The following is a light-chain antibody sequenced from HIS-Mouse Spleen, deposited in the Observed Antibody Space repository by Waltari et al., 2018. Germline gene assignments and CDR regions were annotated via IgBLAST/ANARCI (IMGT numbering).Light chain of an antibody. CDR1: QSVLYSSNNKKY. J-gene: IGKJ2*01. CDR2: WAS. V-gene: IGKV4-1*01. CDR3: QQYYSTPYT. Sequence: DIVMTQSPDSLAVSLGERATINCNTSQSVLYSSNNKKYLAWYQQKPGQPPTLLIYWASTRESGVPDRFSGSGSGTDFTLTISSLQAEDVAVYYCQQYYSTPYTFGQGTKLEIK.